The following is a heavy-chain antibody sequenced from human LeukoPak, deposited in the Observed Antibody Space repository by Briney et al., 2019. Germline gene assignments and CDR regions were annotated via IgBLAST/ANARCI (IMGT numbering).Heavy chain of an antibody. CDR2: FDPEDGET. Sequence: ASVKVSCKVSGYTLTELSMHWVRQAPGKGLEWMGGFDPEDGETIYAQKFQGRVTMTEDTSTDTAYMELSSLRSEDTAVYYCAGDVDSSGWYSDLDYWGQGTLVTVSS. D-gene: IGHD6-19*01. CDR3: AGDVDSSGWYSDLDY. CDR1: GYTLTELS. J-gene: IGHJ4*02. V-gene: IGHV1-24*01.